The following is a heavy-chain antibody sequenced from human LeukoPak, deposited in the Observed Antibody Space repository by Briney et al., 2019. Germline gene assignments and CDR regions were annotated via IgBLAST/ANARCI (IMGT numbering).Heavy chain of an antibody. CDR3: ARVRDYYDSSGSYFWYFDL. CDR1: GFTFSSYW. V-gene: IGHV3-74*01. Sequence: PGGSLRLSCAASGFTFSSYWMHWVRQAPGKGLVWVSRINSDGSSTSYADSVKGRFTISRDNAKNTLYLQMNSPRAEDTAVYYCARVRDYYDSSGSYFWYFDLWGRGTLVTVSS. CDR2: INSDGSST. J-gene: IGHJ2*01. D-gene: IGHD3-22*01.